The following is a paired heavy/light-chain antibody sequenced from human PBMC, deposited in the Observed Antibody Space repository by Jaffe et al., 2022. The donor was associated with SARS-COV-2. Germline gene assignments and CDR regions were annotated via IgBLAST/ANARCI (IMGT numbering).Heavy chain of an antibody. J-gene: IGHJ4*02. D-gene: IGHD2-2*01. CDR3: ARTLYCNSTSCPPYFDY. CDR2: IYYSGST. Sequence: QVQLLESGPGLVKPSETLSLTCTVSGGSISSYYWSWIRQPPGKGLEWIGYIYYSGSTNYNPSLKSRVTISVDTSKNQFSLKLSSVTAADTAVYYCARTLYCNSTSCPPYFDYWGQGTLVTVSS. CDR1: GGSISSYY. V-gene: IGHV4-59*01.
Light chain of an antibody. CDR1: SSNIGSNY. CDR2: RNN. CDR3: AAWDDSLSAFYV. J-gene: IGLJ1*01. V-gene: IGLV1-47*01. Sequence: QSVLTQPPSASGTPGQRVTISCSGSSSNIGSNYVYWYQQLPGTAPKLLIYRNNQRPSGVPDRFSGSKSGTSASLAISGLRSEDEADYYCAAWDDSLSAFYVFGTGTKVTVL.